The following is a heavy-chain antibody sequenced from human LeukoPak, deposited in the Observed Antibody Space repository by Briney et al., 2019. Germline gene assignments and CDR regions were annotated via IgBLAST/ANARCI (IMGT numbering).Heavy chain of an antibody. CDR2: INHSGST. V-gene: IGHV4-34*01. D-gene: IGHD3-10*01. CDR1: GGSFSGYY. CDR3: ARVYYYGSGSGDFDY. Sequence: SETLSLTCAVYGGSFSGYYWSWIRQPPGKALEWIGEINHSGSTNYNPSLKSRVTISVDTSKNQFSLKLSSVTAADTAVYYCARVYYYGSGSGDFDYWGQGTLVTVSS. J-gene: IGHJ4*02.